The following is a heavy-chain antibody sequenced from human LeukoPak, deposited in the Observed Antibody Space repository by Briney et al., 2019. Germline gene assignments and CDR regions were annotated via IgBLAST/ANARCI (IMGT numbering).Heavy chain of an antibody. Sequence: ASVKVSCKASGYTFTSYDINWVRQATGQGLEWMGWMNPNSGNTGYAQKFQGRVTMTRNTSISTAYMELSSLRAEDTAVYYCARDPDRAGMMTTVTPPDYWGQGTLVTVSS. CDR1: GYTFTSYD. V-gene: IGHV1-8*01. J-gene: IGHJ4*02. D-gene: IGHD4-11*01. CDR2: MNPNSGNT. CDR3: ARDPDRAGMMTTVTPPDY.